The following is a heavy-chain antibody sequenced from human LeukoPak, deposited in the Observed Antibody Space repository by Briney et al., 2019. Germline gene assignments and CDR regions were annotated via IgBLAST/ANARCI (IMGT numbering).Heavy chain of an antibody. J-gene: IGHJ4*02. CDR2: ISYDGSNK. D-gene: IGHD3-22*01. CDR3: AREDGGTWLFPGGY. V-gene: IGHV3-30-3*01. CDR1: GFTFSSYA. Sequence: GRSLRLSCAASGFTFSSYAMHWVRQAPGKGLEWVAVISYDGSNKYYADSVKGRFTISRDNSKNTLYLQMNSLRAEDTAVYYCAREDGGTWLFPGGYWGQGTLVTVFS.